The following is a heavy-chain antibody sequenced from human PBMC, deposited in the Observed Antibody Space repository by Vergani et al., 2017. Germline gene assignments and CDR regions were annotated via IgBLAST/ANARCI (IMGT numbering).Heavy chain of an antibody. CDR2: ISDRSASI. Sequence: EVQLVESGGGLVKPGGSLRLSCAASGFSFSNSNMNWVGQAPGKGLEWISYISDRSASIYYAASVRGRFTVSRDNARNSLSLQMTSLRAEDTATYYCVKDAGSYENFFDSWGQGTLVTVSS. CDR1: GFSFSNSN. CDR3: VKDAGSYENFFDS. D-gene: IGHD1-26*01. V-gene: IGHV3-21*05. J-gene: IGHJ4*02.